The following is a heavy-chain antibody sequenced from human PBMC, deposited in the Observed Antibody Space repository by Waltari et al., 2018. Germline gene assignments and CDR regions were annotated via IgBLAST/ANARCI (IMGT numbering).Heavy chain of an antibody. CDR1: GGSISSGGYY. J-gene: IGHJ4*02. CDR2: IYYSGST. Sequence: QVQLQESGPGLVKPSQTLSLTCTVSGGSISSGGYYWSWIRQHPGKGLEWIGYIYYSGSTYYNPSLKSRVTISVDKSKNQFSLKLSSVTAADTAVYYCARATTRYYYGSGGPPSIDYWGQGTLVTVSS. D-gene: IGHD3-10*01. CDR3: ARATTRYYYGSGGPPSIDY. V-gene: IGHV4-31*03.